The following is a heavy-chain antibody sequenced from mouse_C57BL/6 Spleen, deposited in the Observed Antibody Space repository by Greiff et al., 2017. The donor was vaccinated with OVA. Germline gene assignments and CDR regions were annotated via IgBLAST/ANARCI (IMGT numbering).Heavy chain of an antibody. Sequence: EVKLMESGGGLVKPGGSLKLSCAASGFTFSDYGMHWVRQAPEKGLEWVAYISSGSSTIYYADTVKGRFTISRDNAKNTLFLQMTSLRSEDTAMYYCARSIYYGNYDYFDYWGQGTTLTVSS. J-gene: IGHJ2*01. CDR1: GFTFSDYG. CDR2: ISSGSSTI. V-gene: IGHV5-17*01. D-gene: IGHD2-1*01. CDR3: ARSIYYGNYDYFDY.